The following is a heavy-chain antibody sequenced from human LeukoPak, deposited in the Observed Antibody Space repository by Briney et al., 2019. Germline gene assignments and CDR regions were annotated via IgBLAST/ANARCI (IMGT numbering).Heavy chain of an antibody. D-gene: IGHD4-17*01. CDR3: ARVDGTVTEVIDY. CDR1: GFTFDDYA. J-gene: IGHJ4*02. CDR2: ISWNSGSI. V-gene: IGHV3-9*01. Sequence: SGGSLRLSCAASGFTFDDYAMHWVRHAPGKGLEWVSGISWNSGSIGYADSVKGRFTISRDNAKNSLYLQMNSLRSDDTAVYYCARVDGTVTEVIDYWGQGTLVTVSS.